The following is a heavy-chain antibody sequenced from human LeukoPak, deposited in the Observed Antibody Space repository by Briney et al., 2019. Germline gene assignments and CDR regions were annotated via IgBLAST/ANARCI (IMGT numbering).Heavy chain of an antibody. Sequence: GGSLRLSCAASGFTFSSYWMSWVRQAPGKGLEWVSGISWNSGSIGYADSVKGRFIISRDNAKNSLYLRLNSLRPEDTALYYCAKDDGSLLLDHWGQGTLVTVS. V-gene: IGHV3-9*01. D-gene: IGHD3-22*01. CDR1: GFTFSSYW. CDR2: ISWNSGSI. CDR3: AKDDGSLLLDH. J-gene: IGHJ4*02.